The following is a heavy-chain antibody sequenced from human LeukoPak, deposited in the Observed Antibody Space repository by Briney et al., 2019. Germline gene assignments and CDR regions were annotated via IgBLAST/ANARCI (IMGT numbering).Heavy chain of an antibody. CDR1: GFTFSAYG. D-gene: IGHD1-14*01. CDR3: AKAGRNAFDI. J-gene: IGHJ3*02. Sequence: QPGGSLRLSCAASGFTFSAYGMHWVRQAPGKGLEWVAVISYHGSNQYYADSVKGRFTISRDNSKNTLYLQMNSLRAEDTAVYYCAKAGRNAFDIWGQGTMVTVSS. V-gene: IGHV3-30*18. CDR2: ISYHGSNQ.